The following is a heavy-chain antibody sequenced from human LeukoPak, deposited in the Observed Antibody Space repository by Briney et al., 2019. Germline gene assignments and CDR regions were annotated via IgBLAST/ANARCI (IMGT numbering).Heavy chain of an antibody. D-gene: IGHD3-10*01. CDR3: AKDLVRLWFGELVDY. CDR1: GFIFSSFW. V-gene: IGHV3-30*18. CDR2: ISYDGSNK. Sequence: PGGSLRLSCVASGFIFSSFWMTWVRQAPAKGLAWVAVISYDGSNKYYADSVKGRFTISRDNSKNTLYLQMNSLRAEDTAVYYCAKDLVRLWFGELVDYWGQGTLVTVSS. J-gene: IGHJ4*02.